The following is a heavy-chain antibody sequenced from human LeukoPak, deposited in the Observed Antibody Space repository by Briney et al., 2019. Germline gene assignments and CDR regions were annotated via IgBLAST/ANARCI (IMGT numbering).Heavy chain of an antibody. V-gene: IGHV4-59*12. CDR3: ARVPYYYDSSGYPGWFDY. J-gene: IGHJ4*02. CDR1: GGSISSYY. Sequence: SETLSLTCTVSGGSISSYYWSWIRQPPGKGLEWIGYIYYSGSTNYNPSLKSRVTISVDTSKNRFSLKLSSVTAADTAVYYCARVPYYYDSSGYPGWFDYWGQGTLVTVSS. CDR2: IYYSGST. D-gene: IGHD3-22*01.